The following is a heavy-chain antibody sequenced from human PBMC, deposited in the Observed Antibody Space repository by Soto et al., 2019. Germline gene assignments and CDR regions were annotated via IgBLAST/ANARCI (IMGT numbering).Heavy chain of an antibody. J-gene: IGHJ4*02. Sequence: TSETMSLTCTVSGASVSRYFLSWIRQPPGKGLEWIGNIYDSGSTNYNPSLNSRVTILVDSPNNQFSLKVRSVTAADTAVYFCARYSTDWHSTFDSWGQGTLVTVSS. V-gene: IGHV4-59*08. D-gene: IGHD6-13*01. CDR3: ARYSTDWHSTFDS. CDR1: GASVSRYF. CDR2: IYDSGST.